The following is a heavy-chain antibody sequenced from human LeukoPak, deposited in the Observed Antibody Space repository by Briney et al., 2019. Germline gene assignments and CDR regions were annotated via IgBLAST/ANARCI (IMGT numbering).Heavy chain of an antibody. V-gene: IGHV3-48*03. D-gene: IGHD3-3*01. CDR1: GFTFSSYE. J-gene: IGHJ3*02. CDR3: ARGHGGYYFDAFDI. CDR2: ISSSGSTI. Sequence: GGSLGLSCAASGFTFSSYEMNWVRQAPGTGLEWVSYISSSGSTIYYADSVKGRFTISRDNAKNSLYLQMNSLRAEDTAVYYCARGHGGYYFDAFDIWGQGTMVTVSS.